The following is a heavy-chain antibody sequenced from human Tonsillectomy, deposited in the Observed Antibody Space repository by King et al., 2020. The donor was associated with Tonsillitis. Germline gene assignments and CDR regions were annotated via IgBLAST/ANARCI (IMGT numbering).Heavy chain of an antibody. Sequence: VQLVESGGGLIQPGGSLRLSCAASGFTFSSYAMSWVRQAPGKGLEWVSGISASGSDTFYADSVKGRFAISRDNSKNTLYLQMNSLRAEDTAVYSCAKDRDFWSPHGMDVWGQGTTVTVSS. D-gene: IGHD3-3*01. V-gene: IGHV3-23*04. CDR3: AKDRDFWSPHGMDV. J-gene: IGHJ6*02. CDR1: GFTFSSYA. CDR2: ISASGSDT.